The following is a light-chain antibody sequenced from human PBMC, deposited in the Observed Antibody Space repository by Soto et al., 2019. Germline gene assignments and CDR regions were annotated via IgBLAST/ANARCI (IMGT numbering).Light chain of an antibody. J-gene: IGKJ1*01. CDR3: QQYNNCPPWT. Sequence: EIVMTQSPATVSVSPGERATLSCRASQSVSDKLAWYQQKPGQAPRLLIYHASARATGIPARFSGSGSGTEFTLTISGLQSEDFAVYYCQQYNNCPPWTFGQGTKVEIK. CDR2: HAS. CDR1: QSVSDK. V-gene: IGKV3-15*01.